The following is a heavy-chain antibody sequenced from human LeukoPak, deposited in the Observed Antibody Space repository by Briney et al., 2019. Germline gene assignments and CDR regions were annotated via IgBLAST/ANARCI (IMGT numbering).Heavy chain of an antibody. J-gene: IGHJ6*02. V-gene: IGHV3-23*01. Sequence: GGSLRLSCAASGFTFSVYAMSWVRQAPGKGLEWVSAISGSGGNTYYADSVKGRFTISRDNSKNTLYLQMNSLRGEDTAVYYCAKDRGSSSAAYGMDVWGQGTTVTVSS. CDR2: ISGSGGNT. CDR1: GFTFSVYA. CDR3: AKDRGSSSAAYGMDV. D-gene: IGHD6-13*01.